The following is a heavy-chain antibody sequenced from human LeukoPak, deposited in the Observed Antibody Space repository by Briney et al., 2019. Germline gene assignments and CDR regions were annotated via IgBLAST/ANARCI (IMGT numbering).Heavy chain of an antibody. V-gene: IGHV5-51*01. J-gene: IGHJ4*02. CDR3: ARQRPNVSETRGYNFDS. Sequence: GESLKISCHVSGDISTNYWIGWVRQMPGKGLESMGIIYPADSDTTYSPSFEGQVTISADKSIDTVYLQWSSLRASGTATYYCARQRPNVSETRGYNFDSWGQGTLVTVSS. CDR2: IYPADSDT. CDR1: GDISTNYW. D-gene: IGHD3-10*01.